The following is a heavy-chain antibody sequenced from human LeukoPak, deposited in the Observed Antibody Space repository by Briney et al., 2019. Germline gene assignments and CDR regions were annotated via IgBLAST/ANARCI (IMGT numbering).Heavy chain of an antibody. Sequence: SETLSLTCAVYDGSFSGYYWSWIRQPPGKGLEWIGEINHSGSTNYNPSLKSRVTISVDTSKNQFSLKLSSVTAADTAVYYCARGGRPAWRPFDYWGQGTLVTVSS. CDR3: ARGGRPAWRPFDY. CDR2: INHSGST. V-gene: IGHV4-34*01. CDR1: DGSFSGYY. D-gene: IGHD5-12*01. J-gene: IGHJ4*02.